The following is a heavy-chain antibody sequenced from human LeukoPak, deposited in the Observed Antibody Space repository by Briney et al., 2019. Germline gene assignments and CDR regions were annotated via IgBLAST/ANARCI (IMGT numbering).Heavy chain of an antibody. CDR1: GYTFTSYG. CDR3: ARPYCNGGSCHDYFDY. V-gene: IGHV1-18*01. CDR2: ISAYNGNT. D-gene: IGHD2-15*01. Sequence: GASVKVSCKASGYTFTSYGISWVRQAPGQGLEWMGWISAYNGNTNYAQKLQGRVTMTTDTSTSTAYMELRSLRSDDTAVYYCARPYCNGGSCHDYFDYWGQGTLVSVSS. J-gene: IGHJ4*02.